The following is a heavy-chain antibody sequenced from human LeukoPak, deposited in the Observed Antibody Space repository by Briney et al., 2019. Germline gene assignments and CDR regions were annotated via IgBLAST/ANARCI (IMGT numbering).Heavy chain of an antibody. J-gene: IGHJ5*02. D-gene: IGHD3-10*01. V-gene: IGHV4-59*11. CDR3: ARGGYYGSGNDFRFDP. CDR2: IHYTGST. Sequence: SETLSLTCTVSGGSISSHYWSWIRQSPGKGLECIGYIHYTGSTNYNPSLKSRVTISVETSKNQFSLKLKSVTAADTAVYYCARGGYYGSGNDFRFDPWGQGTLVTVSS. CDR1: GGSISSHY.